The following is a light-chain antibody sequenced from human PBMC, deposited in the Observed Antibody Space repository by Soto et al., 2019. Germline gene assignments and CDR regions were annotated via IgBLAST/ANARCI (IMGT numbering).Light chain of an antibody. V-gene: IGKV4-1*01. CDR2: WAS. CDR3: QHYYGTLYS. J-gene: IGKJ2*01. CDR1: QSVLYSSNNKNY. Sequence: DIVMTQSPDSLAVSLGERATINCKSSQSVLYSSNNKNYLAWYQQKPGQPPKLLIYWASTRESGVPDRFSGSGSGTDFTLTISSLQAEDVAGYYCQHYYGTLYSFGQGTKLEIK.